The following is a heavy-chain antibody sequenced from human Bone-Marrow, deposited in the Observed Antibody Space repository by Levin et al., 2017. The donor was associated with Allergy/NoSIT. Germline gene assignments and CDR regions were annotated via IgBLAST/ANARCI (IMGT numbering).Heavy chain of an antibody. CDR1: GFVFSRYS. V-gene: IGHV3-48*02. J-gene: IGHJ4*02. CDR2: ISSSSRTI. CDR3: ARSSYQLLWWIED. D-gene: IGHD2-2*01. Sequence: GGSLRLSCAASGFVFSRYSMKWVRQAPGKGLEWVAYISSSSRTIYYADSLKGRFTISRDNAKHSLYLQMNSQRDEDTAVYYCARSSYQLLWWIEDWGQGTLVTVSS.